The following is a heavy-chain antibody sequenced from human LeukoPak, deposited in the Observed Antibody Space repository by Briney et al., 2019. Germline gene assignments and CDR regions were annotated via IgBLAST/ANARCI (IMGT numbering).Heavy chain of an antibody. J-gene: IGHJ4*02. CDR2: IYSSGST. Sequence: SETLSFTCRVSGASINSGSNYWGWIRQPPGKTLEWIGSIYSSGSTYYNPSLKSRVIIMIETPKNHFSLTLSSVTAADTAVYYCARGTLYRGWSYYLDFWGQGSQVTVSS. CDR1: GASINSGSNY. CDR3: ARGTLYRGWSYYLDF. D-gene: IGHD6-19*01. V-gene: IGHV4-39*07.